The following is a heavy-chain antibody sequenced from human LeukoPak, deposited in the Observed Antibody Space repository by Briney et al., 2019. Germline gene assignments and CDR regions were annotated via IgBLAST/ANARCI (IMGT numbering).Heavy chain of an antibody. CDR1: GFTFSNYA. J-gene: IGHJ5*02. Sequence: GGSLRLSCAASGFTFSNYAMDWVRRAPGKGLEWVSSITAGGGAFYSGSVRGRFTISRDNSKNTLYLQMNSLRAEDTALYYCAKDLRGTTYGNFDPWGQGTLVTVSS. D-gene: IGHD1-14*01. V-gene: IGHV3-23*01. CDR3: AKDLRGTTYGNFDP. CDR2: ITAGGGA.